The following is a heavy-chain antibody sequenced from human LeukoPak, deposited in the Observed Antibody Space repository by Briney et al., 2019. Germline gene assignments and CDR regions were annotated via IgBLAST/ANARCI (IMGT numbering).Heavy chain of an antibody. Sequence: GGSLRLSCAASGFTFSSYSMNWVRQAPGKGLEWVSSISSSSSYIYYAVSVKGRFTISRDNAKNSLYLQMNSLRAEDTAVYYCAKDRGLRYFDWLSPDAFDIWGQGTMVTVSS. CDR1: GFTFSSYS. CDR2: ISSSSSYI. D-gene: IGHD3-9*01. J-gene: IGHJ3*02. CDR3: AKDRGLRYFDWLSPDAFDI. V-gene: IGHV3-21*04.